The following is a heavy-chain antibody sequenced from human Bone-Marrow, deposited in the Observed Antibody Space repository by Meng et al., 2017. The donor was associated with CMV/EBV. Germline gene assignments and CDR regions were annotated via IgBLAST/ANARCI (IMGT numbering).Heavy chain of an antibody. D-gene: IGHD1-7*01. Sequence: ESLKISCAASGFTFSSYEMNWVRQAPGKGLEWIGSIYHSGSTYYNPSLKSRVTISVDTSKNQFSLKLSSVTAADTAVYYCARDRPYNWNYVDVWGQGTTVTSP. J-gene: IGHJ6*02. CDR1: GFTFSSYE. V-gene: IGHV4-38-2*02. CDR3: ARDRPYNWNYVDV. CDR2: IYHSGST.